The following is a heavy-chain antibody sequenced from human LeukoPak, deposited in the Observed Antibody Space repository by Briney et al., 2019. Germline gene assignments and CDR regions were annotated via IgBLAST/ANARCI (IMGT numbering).Heavy chain of an antibody. Sequence: GGSLKLSCAASGFPFSESAFHWVRQASGKGLEWIGRIRSKDNNYATTYIESVKGRFAISRDDSKQTAYLQMNGLKTDDTAIYFCTLGISSSGGDYWGQGTRVTVSS. CDR3: TLGISSSGGDY. CDR1: GFPFSESA. J-gene: IGHJ4*02. D-gene: IGHD6-6*01. V-gene: IGHV3-73*01. CDR2: IRSKDNNYAT.